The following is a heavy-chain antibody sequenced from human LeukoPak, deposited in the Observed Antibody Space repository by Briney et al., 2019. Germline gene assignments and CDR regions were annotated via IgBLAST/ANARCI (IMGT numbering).Heavy chain of an antibody. Sequence: GVSLRISCAASGFTFRSYAMTWVRQAPGKGLEWVSLITGSVDNTFYADSVKGRFIISRDNAKNSLYLQMNSLRDEDTAVYYCARDAGGSGYFDYWGQGTLVTVS. J-gene: IGHJ4*02. V-gene: IGHV3-23*01. CDR2: ITGSVDNT. CDR1: GFTFRSYA. CDR3: ARDAGGSGYFDY. D-gene: IGHD6-25*01.